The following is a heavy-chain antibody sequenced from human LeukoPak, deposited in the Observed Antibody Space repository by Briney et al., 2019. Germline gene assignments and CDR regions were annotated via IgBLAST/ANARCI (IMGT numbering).Heavy chain of an antibody. D-gene: IGHD2-8*01. V-gene: IGHV1-2*02. CDR3: ARGGLRVMVYRLYYMDV. J-gene: IGHJ6*03. CDR2: INPNSGGT. CDR1: GYTFTGYY. Sequence: ASVKVSCRASGYTFTGYYMHWVRQAPGQGLEWMGWINPNSGGTNYAQKFQGRVTMTRDTSISTAYMELTRLRSDDTAVYYCARGGLRVMVYRLYYMDVWGKGTTVTVSS.